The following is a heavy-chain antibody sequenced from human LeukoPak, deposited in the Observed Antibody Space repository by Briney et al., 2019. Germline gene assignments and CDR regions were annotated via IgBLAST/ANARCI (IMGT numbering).Heavy chain of an antibody. CDR3: AKDRGDSSGYYSYYFDY. CDR1: GFTFSSYA. Sequence: PGGSLRLSCAASGFTFSSYAMSWVRQAPGKGLEWVSAISGSGGSTYYADSVKGRFTISRDNSKNTLYLQMNSLRAEDTAVYYCAKDRGDSSGYYSYYFDYWGQGTLVTVSS. CDR2: ISGSGGST. V-gene: IGHV3-23*01. J-gene: IGHJ4*02. D-gene: IGHD3-22*01.